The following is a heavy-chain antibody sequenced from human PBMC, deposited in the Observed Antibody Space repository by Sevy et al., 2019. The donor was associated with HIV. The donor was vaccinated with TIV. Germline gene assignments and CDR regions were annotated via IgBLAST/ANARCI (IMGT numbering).Heavy chain of an antibody. V-gene: IGHV3-15*01. CDR1: GFTFSNYA. J-gene: IGHJ6*02. CDR2: IKSKTDGGTT. Sequence: GGSLRLSCAASGFTFSNYAMNWVRQTPGKGLEWVGRIKSKTDGGTTDYAAPVKGRFTISRDDSKNTLYLQMNSLKTEDTAVYYCTTQDIVVVPAATAGMDVWGQGTTVTVSS. CDR3: TTQDIVVVPAATAGMDV. D-gene: IGHD2-2*01.